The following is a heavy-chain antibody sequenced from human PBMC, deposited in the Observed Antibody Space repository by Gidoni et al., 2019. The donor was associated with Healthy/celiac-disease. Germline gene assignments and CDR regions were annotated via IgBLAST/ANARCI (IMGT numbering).Heavy chain of an antibody. CDR2: IYYSGST. CDR1: GGSISSSSYY. V-gene: IGHV4-39*01. D-gene: IGHD3-22*01. J-gene: IGHJ1*01. Sequence: QLQLQESGPGLVKPSETLSLTCTVSGGSISSSSYYWGWIRQPPGKGLEWSGSIYYSGSTYYNPSLKSRVTISVDTSKNQFSLKLSSVTAADTAVYYCARPRYYYDRDFQHWGQGTLVTVSS. CDR3: ARPRYYYDRDFQH.